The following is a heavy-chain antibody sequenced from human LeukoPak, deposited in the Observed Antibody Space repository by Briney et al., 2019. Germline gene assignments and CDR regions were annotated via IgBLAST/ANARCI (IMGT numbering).Heavy chain of an antibody. J-gene: IGHJ4*02. CDR3: AKTPVPAAMGEGY. V-gene: IGHV6-1*01. D-gene: IGHD2-2*01. CDR1: GDSVSSNSAA. Sequence: SQTLSLTCAISGDSVSSNSAAWNWIRQSPSRGLEWLGRTYYRSRWYNDYPLSVKSRITIKPDTSKNQFSLQLNSVTPEDTAVYYCAKTPVPAAMGEGYWGQGTLVTVSS. CDR2: TYYRSRWYN.